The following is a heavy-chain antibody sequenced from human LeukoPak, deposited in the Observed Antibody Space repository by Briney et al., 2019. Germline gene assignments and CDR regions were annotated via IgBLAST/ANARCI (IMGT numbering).Heavy chain of an antibody. CDR3: TRDHAKINTAMVWWYFDY. CDR1: GFTFSSYS. D-gene: IGHD5-18*01. Sequence: PGGSLRLSCAASGFTFSSYSMNWVRQAPGKGLEWVSSISSSSSYIYYADSVKGRFTISRDNAKNSLYLQMNSLRAEDTAVYYCTRDHAKINTAMVWWYFDYWGQGTLVTVSS. V-gene: IGHV3-21*01. J-gene: IGHJ4*02. CDR2: ISSSSSYI.